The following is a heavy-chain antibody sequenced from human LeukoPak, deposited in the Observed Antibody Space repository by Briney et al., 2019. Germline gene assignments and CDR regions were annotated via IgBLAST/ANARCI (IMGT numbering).Heavy chain of an antibody. Sequence: GGSLRLSCAASGFTFSSYAMHWVRQAPGKGLEYVSAISSNGGSTYYANSVKGRFTISRDNSKNTLYLQMGSLRAEDMAVYYCASTSVGYYAFDIWGQGTMVTVSS. CDR1: GFTFSSYA. J-gene: IGHJ3*02. V-gene: IGHV3-64*01. CDR2: ISSNGGST. D-gene: IGHD2-21*01. CDR3: ASTSVGYYAFDI.